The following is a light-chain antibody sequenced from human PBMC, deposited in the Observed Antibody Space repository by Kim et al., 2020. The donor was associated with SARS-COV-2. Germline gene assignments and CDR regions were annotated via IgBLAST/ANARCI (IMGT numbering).Light chain of an antibody. CDR2: GRN. CDR3: QSRDSGGNVL. J-gene: IGLJ2*01. V-gene: IGLV3-19*01. CDR1: SLRSYY. Sequence: SSELTQDPAVSGALGQTVRITCQADSLRSYYATWYPQRPRQTPVLVIYGRNNRPSGITDRFSGYSSGNTASLTISGAQAEDEADFYCQSRDSGGNVLFGGGTQLTVL.